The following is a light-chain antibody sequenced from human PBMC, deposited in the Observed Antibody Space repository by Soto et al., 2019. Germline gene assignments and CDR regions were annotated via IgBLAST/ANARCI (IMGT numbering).Light chain of an antibody. CDR2: EVS. J-gene: IGLJ1*01. V-gene: IGLV2-23*02. Sequence: QAVLTQPAPVSGSPGHSITFSCTGTRSDVGSYNLVSWYQQHPGKTPKLMNYEVSKRPSGVSNRFPGSKSGNTASLTISGFQAEDEADYYCCSYAGSLYVFGTGTKVTVL. CDR1: RSDVGSYNL. CDR3: CSYAGSLYV.